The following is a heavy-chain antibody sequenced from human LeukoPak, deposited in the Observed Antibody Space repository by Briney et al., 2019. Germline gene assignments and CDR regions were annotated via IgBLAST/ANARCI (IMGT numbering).Heavy chain of an antibody. CDR1: GGTIRSYN. J-gene: IGHJ6*02. V-gene: IGHV4-59*01. D-gene: IGHD1-26*01. CDR3: ARDRTYSDSSTTYFYGMDV. Sequence: SETLSLTCSVSGGTIRSYNWSWIPQPPGKGLEWSVYISYSGSTKYNPSLESRVTISVDTSKSQFSLKLRSVTAADTAVYYCARDRTYSDSSTTYFYGMDVWGHGTTVTVSS. CDR2: ISYSGST.